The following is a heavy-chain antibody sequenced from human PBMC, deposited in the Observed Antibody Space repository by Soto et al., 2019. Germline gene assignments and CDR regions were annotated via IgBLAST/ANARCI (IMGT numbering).Heavy chain of an antibody. CDR3: ANSDPYRNYYYYYMDV. J-gene: IGHJ6*03. CDR1: GFTFSSYA. V-gene: IGHV3-30-3*01. D-gene: IGHD3-16*01. Sequence: GGSLRLSCAASGFTFSSYAMHWVRQAPGKGLEWVAVISYDGSNKYYADSVKGRFTISRDNSKNTLYLQMNSLRAEDTAVYYCANSDPYRNYYYYYMDVWGKGTTVTVSS. CDR2: ISYDGSNK.